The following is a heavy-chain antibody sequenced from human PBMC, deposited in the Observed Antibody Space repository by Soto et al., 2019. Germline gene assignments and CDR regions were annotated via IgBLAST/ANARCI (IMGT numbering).Heavy chain of an antibody. CDR2: IKQDGSEK. Sequence: PGGSLRLSCAASGFTFSSYWMSWVRQAPGKGLEWVANIKQDGSEKYYVDSVKGRFTISRDNAKNSLYLQMNSLRAEDTAVYYCALYHVLRFLGMNWFDPWGQGTLVTVSS. D-gene: IGHD3-3*01. CDR3: ALYHVLRFLGMNWFDP. V-gene: IGHV3-7*05. CDR1: GFTFSSYW. J-gene: IGHJ5*02.